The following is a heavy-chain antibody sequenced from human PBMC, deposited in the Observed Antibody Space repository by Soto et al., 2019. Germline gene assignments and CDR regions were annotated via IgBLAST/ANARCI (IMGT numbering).Heavy chain of an antibody. CDR1: GYSFTSSA. V-gene: IGHV1-3*01. CDR2: INAGNGNT. Sequence: ASVKVSCKASGYSFTSSAIHWVRQAPGQRLEWMGWINAGNGNTRYSQEFQGRVTVTSDTSASTAFMELSSLTSEDTAVYFCARSSWAGTSFYYGMDVWGQGTTVTVSS. D-gene: IGHD1-7*01. J-gene: IGHJ6*02. CDR3: ARSSWAGTSFYYGMDV.